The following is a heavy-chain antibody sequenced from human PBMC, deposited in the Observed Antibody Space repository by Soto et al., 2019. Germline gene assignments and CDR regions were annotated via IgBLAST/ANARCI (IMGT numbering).Heavy chain of an antibody. J-gene: IGHJ6*03. V-gene: IGHV1-18*01. CDR2: ISAYNGDT. D-gene: IGHD4-17*01. Sequence: QAQLVQSGAEVKKPGASVKVSCKASGYTYPSYGISWVRQAPGQGLEWMGWISAYNGDTKYAQKYKGRQTMTKETAPDKTYMEQKSLRSDDTAVYYCERRQHDSVTYPPYYYYYMDVWGQETTVAVSS. CDR3: ERRQHDSVTYPPYYYYYMDV. CDR1: GYTYPSYG.